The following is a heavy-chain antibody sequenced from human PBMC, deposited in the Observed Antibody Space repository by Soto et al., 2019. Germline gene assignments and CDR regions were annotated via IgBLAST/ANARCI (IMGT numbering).Heavy chain of an antibody. J-gene: IGHJ5*02. CDR2: IFYGGST. V-gene: IGHV4-61*01. CDR1: GGSVSSGRFY. CDR3: ARTYSNYDNWFDP. D-gene: IGHD4-4*01. Sequence: LSLTCTVSGGSVSSGRFYWTWIRQPPGRGLEWIGHIFYGGSTKYNPSLESRVTISVDTSIDQFSLKLSSVTAADTAMYYCARTYSNYDNWFDPWGQGTLVTVSS.